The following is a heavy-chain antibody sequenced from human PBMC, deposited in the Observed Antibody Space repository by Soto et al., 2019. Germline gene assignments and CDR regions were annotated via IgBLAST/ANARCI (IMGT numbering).Heavy chain of an antibody. J-gene: IGHJ4*02. V-gene: IGHV5-10-1*01. D-gene: IGHD3-22*01. CDR1: GYSFTSYW. CDR2: IDPSDSYT. CDR3: ARTLNHYDSSGNPDY. Sequence: GESLKISCKGSGYSFTSYWIGWVRQMPGKGLEWMGRIDPSDSYTNYSPSFQGHVTISADKSISTAYLQWSSLKASDTAMYYCARTLNHYDSSGNPDYWGQGTLVTVSS.